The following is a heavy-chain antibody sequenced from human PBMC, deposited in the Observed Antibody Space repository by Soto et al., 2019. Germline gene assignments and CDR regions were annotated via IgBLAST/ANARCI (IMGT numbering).Heavy chain of an antibody. J-gene: IGHJ6*02. CDR2: ISSDSSTK. Sequence: GGSLRLSCAASGFIFSSYDIHWVRQAPGKGLEWVSYISSDSSTKYYADSVKGRFTVSGDSAKNSLYLQMNSLTDEDTAVYYCVGHYGLDVWGQGTTVTVSS. CDR1: GFIFSSYD. CDR3: VGHYGLDV. V-gene: IGHV3-48*02.